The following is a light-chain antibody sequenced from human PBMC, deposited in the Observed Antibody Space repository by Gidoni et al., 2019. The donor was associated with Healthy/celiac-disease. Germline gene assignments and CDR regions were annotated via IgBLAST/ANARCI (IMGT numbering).Light chain of an antibody. CDR3: QAWDSSTVVV. CDR2: QHS. V-gene: IGLV3-1*01. CDR1: KLGDKY. Sequence: SYELTLPPSVSVSTGTTASITCSGDKLGDKYACWYQQKPGQSPVLVSYQHSKRPSGIPERFSGSNSVNTATLTFSVTQAMDVAGYFCQAWDSSTVVVFGGGTKLTVL. J-gene: IGLJ2*01.